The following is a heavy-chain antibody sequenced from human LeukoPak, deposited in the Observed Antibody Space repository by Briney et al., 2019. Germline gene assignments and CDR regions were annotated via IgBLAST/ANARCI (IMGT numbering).Heavy chain of an antibody. Sequence: ASVKVSCKASGYTFTGYYMHWVRQAPGQGLEWMGWINPNSGGTNYAQKFQGRVTMTRDTSISTAYMELSRLRSDDTAVYYCASSTYYDFWSGYYSYMDVWGKGTTVTVSS. J-gene: IGHJ6*03. D-gene: IGHD3-3*01. CDR1: GYTFTGYY. CDR3: ASSTYYDFWSGYYSYMDV. CDR2: INPNSGGT. V-gene: IGHV1-2*02.